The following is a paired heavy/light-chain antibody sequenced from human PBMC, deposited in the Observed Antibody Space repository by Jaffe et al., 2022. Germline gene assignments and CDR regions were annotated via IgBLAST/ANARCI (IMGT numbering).Heavy chain of an antibody. CDR2: IRYGGNNK. CDR3: AKDWSGNTYGWHY. V-gene: IGHV3-30*02. J-gene: IGHJ4*02. Sequence: QVQLVESGGGVVQPGGSLRLSCAASGFTFRNYGMHWVRQAPGKGLEWVAFIRYGGNNKNYADSVKGRFTVSRDNSKSMLYLQMNSLRAEDTAVYYCAKDWSGNTYGWHYWGQGTLVTVSS. D-gene: IGHD5-18*01. CDR1: GFTFRNYG.
Light chain of an antibody. Sequence: DIVMTQSPDSLAVSLGERATINCKSSQSVLYSSNNKNYLAWYQQKPGQPPKLLIYWASTRESGVPDRFSGSGSGTDFTLTISSLQAEDVAVYYCQQYYSSLWTFGQGTKVEIK. CDR1: QSVLYSSNNKNY. CDR2: WAS. V-gene: IGKV4-1*01. J-gene: IGKJ1*01. CDR3: QQYYSSLWT.